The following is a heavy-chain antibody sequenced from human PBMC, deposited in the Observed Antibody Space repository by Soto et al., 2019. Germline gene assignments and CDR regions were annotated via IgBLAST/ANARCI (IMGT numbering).Heavy chain of an antibody. CDR2: ISYDGSNK. Sequence: QVPLVESGGGVVQPGRSLRLSCAASGFTFSSYGMHWVRQAPGKGLAWVAVISYDGSNKYYADSVKGRFTISRDNSKNTLYLQMNSLRAEDTAVYYCAKLSYYDYVWGSRRYGMDVWGQGTTVTVSS. J-gene: IGHJ6*02. CDR1: GFTFSSYG. V-gene: IGHV3-30*18. D-gene: IGHD3-16*01. CDR3: AKLSYYDYVWGSRRYGMDV.